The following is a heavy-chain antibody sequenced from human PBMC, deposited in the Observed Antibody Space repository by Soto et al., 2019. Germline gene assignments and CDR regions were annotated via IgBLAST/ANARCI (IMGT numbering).Heavy chain of an antibody. CDR2: VDYSGGT. CDR3: GRNRVPLN. J-gene: IGHJ4*02. V-gene: IGHV4-59*01. D-gene: IGHD1-1*01. Sequence: QVQLQESGPGLVKPSETLSLTCTVSGSSFRNYYWSWSRQPPGMGLEWIGYVDYSGGTNYNPSLKSRVTISLDTSNSQFSLRLTSVTAADTAVYYCGRNRVPLNWGQGSLVTVAS. CDR1: GSSFRNYY.